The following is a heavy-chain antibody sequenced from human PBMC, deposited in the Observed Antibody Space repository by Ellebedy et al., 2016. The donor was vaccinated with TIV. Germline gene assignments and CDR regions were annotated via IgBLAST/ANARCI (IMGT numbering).Heavy chain of an antibody. CDR1: GYTFTNYW. V-gene: IGHV5-51*01. Sequence: GGSLRLXCKGSGYTFTNYWIAWVRQMPGKGLEWMGIIYLGDSETRYSPSFQGQVSISADKSINTAYLQWNSLKASDTAMYHCARQGFRSGYSLSPANWFDPWGQGTLVTVSS. CDR3: ARQGFRSGYSLSPANWFDP. D-gene: IGHD5-18*01. J-gene: IGHJ5*02. CDR2: IYLGDSET.